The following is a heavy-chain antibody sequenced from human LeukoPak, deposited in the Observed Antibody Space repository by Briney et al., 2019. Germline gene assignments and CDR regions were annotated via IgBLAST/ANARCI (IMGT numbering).Heavy chain of an antibody. D-gene: IGHD1-26*01. CDR3: ARPFNSGSYYPTLRY. V-gene: IGHV1-2*06. CDR1: GYTFTGYY. Sequence: ASVKVSCKASGYTFTGYYMHWVRQAPGQGLEWMGRINLNSGGTNYAQKFQGRVTMTRDTSISTAYMELSRLRSDDTAVYYCARPFNSGSYYPTLRYWGQGTLVTVSS. CDR2: INLNSGGT. J-gene: IGHJ4*02.